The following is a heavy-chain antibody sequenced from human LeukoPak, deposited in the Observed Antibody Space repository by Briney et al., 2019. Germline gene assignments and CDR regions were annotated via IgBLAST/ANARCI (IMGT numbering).Heavy chain of an antibody. CDR3: ARSLGGEDAFDI. D-gene: IGHD2-21*01. J-gene: IGHJ3*02. CDR2: IYYSGST. V-gene: IGHV4-59*08. CDR1: GGSISSYY. Sequence: PSETLSLTCTVSGGSISSYYWSWIRQPPGKGLEWIGYIYYSGSTNYNPSLKSRVTISVDTSKNQFSLKLSSVTAADTAVYYCARSLGGEDAFDIWGQGTMVTVPS.